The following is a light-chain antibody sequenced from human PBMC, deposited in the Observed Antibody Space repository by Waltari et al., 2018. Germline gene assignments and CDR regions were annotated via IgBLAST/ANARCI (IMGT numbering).Light chain of an antibody. V-gene: IGLV2-11*01. J-gene: IGLJ1*01. CDR2: DVT. CDR1: ISDLGGSDY. Sequence: QSALTQPRSVSGSPGQSVAISCPGTISDLGGSDYVSWYQQHPGKAPKIIIYDVTKRPSGVPDRFSGSKSGNTASLTISGLQAEDEADYYCCSYAGSDTYVFGTGTEVTVL. CDR3: CSYAGSDTYV.